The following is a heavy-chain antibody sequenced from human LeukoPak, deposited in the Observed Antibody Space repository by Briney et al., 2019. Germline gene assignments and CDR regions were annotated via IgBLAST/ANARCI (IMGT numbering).Heavy chain of an antibody. CDR1: GYTFTSYG. V-gene: IGHV1-18*01. D-gene: IGHD4-17*01. CDR2: TSAYNGNT. J-gene: IGHJ5*02. Sequence: ASVKVSCKASGYTFTSYGISWVRQAPGQGLRWLEWTSAYNGNTNYAQKLQGRVTMTTDTSTSTAYMELRSLRSDDTAVYYCARGGQYGDYRSGFDPWGQGTLVTVSS. CDR3: ARGGQYGDYRSGFDP.